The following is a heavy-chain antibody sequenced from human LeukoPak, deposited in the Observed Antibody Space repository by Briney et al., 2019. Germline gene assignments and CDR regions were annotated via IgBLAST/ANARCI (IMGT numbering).Heavy chain of an antibody. CDR3: AELGITMIGGV. D-gene: IGHD3-10*02. CDR1: GFTFGNYW. Sequence: GGSLRLSCAASGFTFGNYWMSWVRQAPGRGLQWVASMIGDGSHIYYMDSVKGRSTISRDNARNVLYLEMNSLRAEDTAVYYCAELGITMIGGVWGKGTTVTISS. CDR2: MIGDGSHI. V-gene: IGHV3-7*01. J-gene: IGHJ6*04.